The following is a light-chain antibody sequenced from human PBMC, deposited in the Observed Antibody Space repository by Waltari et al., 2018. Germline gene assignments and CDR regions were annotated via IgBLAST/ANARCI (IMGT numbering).Light chain of an antibody. Sequence: SYEVTQPPSVSVSPGQTASITCSGDTLGDQYAYWYQQKPGQSPVLVIYEDKKRPSGIPERFSGSNSGNTATLTISGTQAMDEADYYCQAWDSSTAVFGGGTKLTVL. CDR3: QAWDSSTAV. V-gene: IGLV3-1*01. CDR2: EDK. CDR1: TLGDQY. J-gene: IGLJ3*02.